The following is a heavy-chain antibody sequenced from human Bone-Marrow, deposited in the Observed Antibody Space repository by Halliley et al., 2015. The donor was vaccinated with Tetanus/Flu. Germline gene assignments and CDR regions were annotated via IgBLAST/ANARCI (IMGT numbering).Heavy chain of an antibody. Sequence: QLVQSGAEVKEPGASVKVSCKASGYTFTSYYMHWVRQAPGQGLEWMGVISPSGDFTNYAQRFQARFTVTRDTSTSTVYMQLSGLTSEDTAVYSCARECPNCGWFDPWGQGTLVTVSS. D-gene: IGHD2-21*01. V-gene: IGHV1-46*01. J-gene: IGHJ5*02. CDR2: ISPSGDFT. CDR1: GYTFTSYY. CDR3: ARECPNCGWFDP.